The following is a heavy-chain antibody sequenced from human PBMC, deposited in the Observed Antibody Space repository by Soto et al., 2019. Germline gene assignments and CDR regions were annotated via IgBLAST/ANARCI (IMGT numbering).Heavy chain of an antibody. V-gene: IGHV1-69*01. D-gene: IGHD3-3*01. CDR3: AREVQVHTPVLAH. CDR1: GGTFSNYA. J-gene: IGHJ4*02. CDR2: IAPMFGKA. Sequence: QVQLVQSGAEVKRPGSSVKVACKASGGTFSNYAINWVRQAPGHGLEWMGDIAPMFGKANYAQKFQGRVTITADESTSTAYMELSGLTSADTALYYCAREVQVHTPVLAHWGQGTLVTVSS.